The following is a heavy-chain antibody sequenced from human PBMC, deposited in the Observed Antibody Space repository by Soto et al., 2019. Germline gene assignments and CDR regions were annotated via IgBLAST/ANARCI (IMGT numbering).Heavy chain of an antibody. D-gene: IGHD5-18*01. V-gene: IGHV1-69*02. CDR1: GGTFSSYT. CDR3: ARLVDTADFDY. J-gene: IGHJ4*02. CDR2: IIPILGIA. Sequence: QVQLVQSGAEVKKPGSSVKVSCKASGGTFSSYTISWVRQAPGQGLEWMGRIIPILGIANYAQKFQGRVKMTADKSTSTAYMELSSLRSEETAVYYCARLVDTADFDYWGQGTLVTVSS.